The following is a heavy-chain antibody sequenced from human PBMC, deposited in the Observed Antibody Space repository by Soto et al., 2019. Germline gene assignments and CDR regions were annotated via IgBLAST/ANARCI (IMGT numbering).Heavy chain of an antibody. V-gene: IGHV3-30-3*01. CDR2: ISYDGSNK. CDR1: GFTFSSYA. CDR3: ARTSANWEYYYYGMDV. D-gene: IGHD7-27*01. J-gene: IGHJ6*02. Sequence: QVQLVESGGGVVQPGRSLRLSCAASGFTFSSYAMHWVRQAPGKGLEWVAVISYDGSNKYYADSVKGRFTISRDNSKNXLYLRMNSVRAEDTAVYYCARTSANWEYYYYGMDVWGQGTTVTVSS.